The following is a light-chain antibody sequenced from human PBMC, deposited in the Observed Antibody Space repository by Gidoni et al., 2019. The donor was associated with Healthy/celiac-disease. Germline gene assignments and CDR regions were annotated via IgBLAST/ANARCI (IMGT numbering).Light chain of an antibody. CDR3: QQYNSYPRT. CDR2: YAS. V-gene: IGKV1-5*01. Sequence: DIQMTQSPSTLSASVGDRVTITCRASQSISSWLAWYQQKPGKAPKLLIYYASSLESGVPSRFSGSGSVTESTLTISSLQPDDFATYYCQQYNSYPRTFGQGTKVEIK. CDR1: QSISSW. J-gene: IGKJ1*01.